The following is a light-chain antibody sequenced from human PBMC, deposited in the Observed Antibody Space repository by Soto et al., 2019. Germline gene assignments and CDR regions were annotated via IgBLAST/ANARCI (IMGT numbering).Light chain of an antibody. CDR2: EVT. J-gene: IGLJ1*01. CDR3: SSYSISTAYL. V-gene: IGLV2-14*01. CDR1: SSDVGGYDY. Sequence: QSVLTQPASVSGSPGQSITISCTGTSSDVGGYDYVSWYQLHPGKAPKLMVFEVTNRPSGVSSRFSGSKSGNTASLTISGLQAEDEADHFCSSYSISTAYLFGTGTKVTVL.